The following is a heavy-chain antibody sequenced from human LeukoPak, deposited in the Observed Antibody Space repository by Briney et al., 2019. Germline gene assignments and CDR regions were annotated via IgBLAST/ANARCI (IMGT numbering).Heavy chain of an antibody. V-gene: IGHV3-30*04. CDR1: GFTFSSYA. CDR3: ASEVPIFDY. D-gene: IGHD3-9*01. CDR2: ISYDGSNK. J-gene: IGHJ4*02. Sequence: GRSLRLSCAASGFTFSSYAMHWVRQAPGKGLEWVAVISYDGSNKYYADSVKGRFTISRDNSKNTLYLQMNSLRAEDTAVYYCASEVPIFDYWGQGTLVTVSS.